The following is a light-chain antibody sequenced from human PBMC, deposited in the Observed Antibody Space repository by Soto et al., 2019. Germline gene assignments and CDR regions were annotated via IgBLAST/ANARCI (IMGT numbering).Light chain of an antibody. CDR1: KIGRKS. CDR3: QVWDSSSDHYV. Sequence: SYELTQPPSESVAPGETASITCGGDKIGRKSVHWYQQRPGQAPVLVMYYDNDRPSEIPERFSGSNSGNTATLSISRVEAGDEADYYCQVWDSSSDHYVFGTGTKLTVL. J-gene: IGLJ1*01. V-gene: IGLV3-21*04. CDR2: YDN.